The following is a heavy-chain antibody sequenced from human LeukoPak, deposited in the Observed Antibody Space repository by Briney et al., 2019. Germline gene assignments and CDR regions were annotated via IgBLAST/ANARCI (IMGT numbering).Heavy chain of an antibody. Sequence: GASVKVSCKASGYTFTSYAMNWVRQAPGQGLEWMGWINTNTGNPTYAQGFTGRFVFSLDASVSTAYLQISSLKAEDTAVYYCARGGYYYDSSGSDYWGQGTLVTVSS. J-gene: IGHJ4*02. V-gene: IGHV7-4-1*02. CDR1: GYTFTSYA. D-gene: IGHD3-22*01. CDR2: INTNTGNP. CDR3: ARGGYYYDSSGSDY.